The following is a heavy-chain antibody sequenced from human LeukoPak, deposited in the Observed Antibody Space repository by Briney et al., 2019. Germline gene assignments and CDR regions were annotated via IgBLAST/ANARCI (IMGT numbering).Heavy chain of an antibody. J-gene: IGHJ4*02. D-gene: IGHD3-16*01. CDR2: INHSGSV. Sequence: PSETLSLTCAVYGGSFSNYYWSWIRQPPGKRLEWIGEINHSGSVNYNPSLKSRATISVDTSKNQFSLNLNSVTAADTAVYYCARCGFPLGDVDYWGQGALVTVSS. CDR3: ARCGFPLGDVDY. CDR1: GGSFSNYY. V-gene: IGHV4-34*01.